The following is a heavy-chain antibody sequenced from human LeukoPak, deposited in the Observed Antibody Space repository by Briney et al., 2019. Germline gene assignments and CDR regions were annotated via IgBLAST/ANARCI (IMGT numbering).Heavy chain of an antibody. J-gene: IGHJ3*02. D-gene: IGHD3-3*02. CDR3: ARDGISSHNAFDI. V-gene: IGHV6-1*01. CDR1: RDSVSSNSAA. CDR2: TYYRSKWYN. Sequence: SQTLSLTCAISRDSVSSNSAAWSWIRQSPSRGLEWLGRTYYRSKWYNDYAVSVKSRITINPDSSKNQFSLQLNSVTPEDTAVYYCARDGISSHNAFDIWGQGTMVTVSS.